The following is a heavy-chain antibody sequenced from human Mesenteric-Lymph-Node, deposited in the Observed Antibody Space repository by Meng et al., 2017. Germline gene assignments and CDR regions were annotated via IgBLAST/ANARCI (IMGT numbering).Heavy chain of an antibody. Sequence: SETLSLTCSVAGDSIKNSYWSWIRQSPEKGLQWIAYIHYTGDTDYNSSLGSRVTISLDASKNQFSLKLSSVTAADTAVYYCARVPGAFDVWGLGTMVTVSS. CDR1: GDSIKNSY. J-gene: IGHJ3*01. CDR3: ARVPGAFDV. CDR2: IHYTGDT. V-gene: IGHV4-59*12.